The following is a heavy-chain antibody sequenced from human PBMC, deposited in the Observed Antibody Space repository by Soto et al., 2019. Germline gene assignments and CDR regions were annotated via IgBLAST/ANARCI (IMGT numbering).Heavy chain of an antibody. J-gene: IGHJ6*02. CDR3: ASFPSYGGNSGYYGMDV. V-gene: IGHV4-30-2*01. Sequence: SETLSLTCAVSGGSISSGGYSWSWIRQPPGKGLEWIGYIYHSGSTYYNPSLKSRVTISVDRSKNQFSLKLSSVTAADTAVYYCASFPSYGGNSGYYGMDVWGQGTTVTVSS. CDR1: GGSISSGGYS. CDR2: IYHSGST. D-gene: IGHD2-21*02.